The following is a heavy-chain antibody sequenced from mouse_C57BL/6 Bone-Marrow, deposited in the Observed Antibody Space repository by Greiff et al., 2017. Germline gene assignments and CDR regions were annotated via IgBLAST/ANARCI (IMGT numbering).Heavy chain of an antibody. J-gene: IGHJ3*01. CDR2: IRNKANGYTT. V-gene: IGHV7-3*01. Sequence: EVKLVESGGGLVQPGGSLSLSCAASGFTFTDYYMSWVRQPPGKALEWLGFIRNKANGYTTEYSASVKGRFTISRDNSQRILYLQMNALRAEDSAPYYCARSGVQLGPWFAYWGQVTLVTVSA. CDR1: GFTFTDYY. CDR3: ARSGVQLGPWFAY. D-gene: IGHD4-1*02.